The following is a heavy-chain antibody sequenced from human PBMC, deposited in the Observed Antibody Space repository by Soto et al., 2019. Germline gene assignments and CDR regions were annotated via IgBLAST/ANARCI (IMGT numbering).Heavy chain of an antibody. Sequence: PGESLKISCKGSGYSFTSYWIGWVRQMPGEGLEWMGIIYPGDSDTRYSPSFQGQVTISADKSISTAYLQWSSLKASDTAMYYCARERGSAAAGTNWFDPWGQGALVTVSS. CDR1: GYSFTSYW. D-gene: IGHD6-13*01. V-gene: IGHV5-51*01. CDR2: IYPGDSDT. J-gene: IGHJ5*02. CDR3: ARERGSAAAGTNWFDP.